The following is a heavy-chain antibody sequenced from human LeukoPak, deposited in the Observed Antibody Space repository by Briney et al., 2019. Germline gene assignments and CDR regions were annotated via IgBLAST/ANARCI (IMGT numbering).Heavy chain of an antibody. CDR3: AGRDTGVAAPFLVVLDTFDP. V-gene: IGHV3-30*04. CDR1: GFTFSTYA. CDR2: IPYDGSNK. J-gene: IGHJ5*02. Sequence: GGSLRLSCAASGFTFSTYAMHWVRQAPGKGLEWVAVIPYDGSNKYYADSVKGRFTISRDNSKNTLYLQMNSLRAEDTAVYYCAGRDTGVAAPFLVVLDTFDPWGQGTLVTVSS. D-gene: IGHD2-15*01.